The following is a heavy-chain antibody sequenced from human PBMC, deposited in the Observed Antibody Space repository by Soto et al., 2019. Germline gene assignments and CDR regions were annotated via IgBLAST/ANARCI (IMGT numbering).Heavy chain of an antibody. Sequence: GGSLRLSCAASGFTFSSYGMHWVRQAPGKGLEWVAVISYDGSNKYYADSVKGRFTISRDNSKNTLYLQMNSLRAEDTAVYYCAKTRQSLKSVPGLRNPIGYWGQGTLVTVSS. V-gene: IGHV3-30*18. J-gene: IGHJ4*02. CDR1: GFTFSSYG. CDR2: ISYDGSNK. CDR3: AKTRQSLKSVPGLRNPIGY.